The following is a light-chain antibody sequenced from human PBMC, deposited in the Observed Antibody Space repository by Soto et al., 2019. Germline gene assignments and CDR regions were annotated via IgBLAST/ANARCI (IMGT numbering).Light chain of an antibody. CDR2: EVS. CDR1: PSLLLGDGKTY. J-gene: IGKJ5*01. Sequence: MLMTQSPLSLPVTTGEPASISCRSSPSLLLGDGKTYLYWYLQKPGQPPQLLIYEVSNRFSGVPDRFSGSGSGTDFTLKISRVEAEDVGLYYCMQSIQLPITFGQGTRLEI. CDR3: MQSIQLPIT. V-gene: IGKV2D-29*01.